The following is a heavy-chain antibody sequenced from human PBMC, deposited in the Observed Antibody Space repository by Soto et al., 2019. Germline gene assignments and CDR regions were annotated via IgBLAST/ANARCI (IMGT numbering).Heavy chain of an antibody. Sequence: QLQLQESGPGLVKPSETLSLTCTVSGCSISSSSYYWGWIRQPPGKGLEWIGSIYYSGSTYYNPSLKSRVTISVDTSKNQFSLKLTSVTAADTAVYYCASLPPWGSGNSWGQGPLVTVSS. CDR2: IYYSGST. CDR3: ASLPPWGSGNS. V-gene: IGHV4-39*01. CDR1: GCSISSSSYY. D-gene: IGHD3-10*01. J-gene: IGHJ4*02.